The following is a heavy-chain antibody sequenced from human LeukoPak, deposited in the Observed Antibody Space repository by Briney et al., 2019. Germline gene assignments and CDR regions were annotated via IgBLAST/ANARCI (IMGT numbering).Heavy chain of an antibody. V-gene: IGHV4-38-2*02. Sequence: SETLSLTCTVSGYSISSGYYWSWIRQPPGKGLEWIGEINHSGSTNYNPSLKSRVTISVDTSKNQFSLKLSSVTAADTAVYYCARGPRGYCSSTSCYRSGFEDYWGQGTLVTVSS. CDR3: ARGPRGYCSSTSCYRSGFEDY. D-gene: IGHD2-2*01. J-gene: IGHJ4*02. CDR2: INHSGST. CDR1: GYSISSGYY.